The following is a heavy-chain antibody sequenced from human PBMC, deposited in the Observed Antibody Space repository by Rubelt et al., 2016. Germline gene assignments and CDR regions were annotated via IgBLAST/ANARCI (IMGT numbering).Heavy chain of an antibody. Sequence: EVQLVESGGGLVQPGGSLRLSCAASGFTFSSYSMNWVRQAPGKGLEWVSYISSSSSTIYYADSVKGRLTISRENAKNSLYLQMNSLRDEDTAVYYCAREGIVVVTKDRYYGMDVWGQGTTVTVSS. V-gene: IGHV3-48*02. CDR3: AREGIVVVTKDRYYGMDV. CDR2: ISSSSSTI. CDR1: GFTFSSYS. D-gene: IGHD2-21*02. J-gene: IGHJ6*02.